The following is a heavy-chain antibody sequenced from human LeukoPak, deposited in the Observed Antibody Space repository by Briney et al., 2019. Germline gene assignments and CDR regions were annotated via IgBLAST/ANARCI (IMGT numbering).Heavy chain of an antibody. D-gene: IGHD3-10*01. CDR1: GFTVSSSY. J-gene: IGHJ4*02. CDR2: IHSGGAT. V-gene: IGHV3-66*01. CDR3: VPSAAGSGSSNVGY. Sequence: GGSLRLSCAASGFTVSSSYMSWVRQAPGKGLEWVSVIHSGGATYYADSVKGRFTVSRDNSKNTLYLQMNSLRAEDTAVYYCVPSAAGSGSSNVGYWGQGTLATVFS.